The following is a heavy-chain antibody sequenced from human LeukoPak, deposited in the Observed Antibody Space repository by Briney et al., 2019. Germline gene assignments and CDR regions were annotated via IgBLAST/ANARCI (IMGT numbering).Heavy chain of an antibody. V-gene: IGHV3-21*01. CDR1: GFTFSSYS. J-gene: IGHJ4*02. CDR2: ISSSSSYI. CDR3: ARGAPARDFWSGYYTVVDY. D-gene: IGHD3-3*01. Sequence: GGSLRLSCAASGFTFSSYSMNWVRQAPGKGLEWVSSISSSSSYIYYADSVKGRFTISRDNAKDSLYLQMNSLSAEDTAVYYCARGAPARDFWSGYYTVVDYWGQGTLVTVSS.